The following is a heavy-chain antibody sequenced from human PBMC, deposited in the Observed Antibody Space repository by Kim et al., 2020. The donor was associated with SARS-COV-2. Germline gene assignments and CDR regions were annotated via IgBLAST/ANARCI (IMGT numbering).Heavy chain of an antibody. D-gene: IGHD2-2*01. Sequence: GGSLRLSCAASGFTFSNYALYWVRQAPGKGLEWISVISYDGGGKFYADSVKGRFVISRDDSENTVYLHMNSLRPEDTAVYYCARSSKMTKLRREFDYWGQGTLVTVSS. J-gene: IGHJ4*02. CDR3: ARSSKMTKLRREFDY. V-gene: IGHV3-30*09. CDR1: GFTFSNYA. CDR2: ISYDGGGK.